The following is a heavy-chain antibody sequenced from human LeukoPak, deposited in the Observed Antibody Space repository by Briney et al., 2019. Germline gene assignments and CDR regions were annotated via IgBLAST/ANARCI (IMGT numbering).Heavy chain of an antibody. J-gene: IGHJ6*02. Sequence: SVTVSFTGSGYTLTNYAVHWVRQAPGQRLEWLGWINPGNGDTKYSQNFQGRVTVTSDTSAATAYVELNSLTSEDTAVYYCARERWHCRVNCYSVYYYALDVWGQGTTVTVSS. V-gene: IGHV1-3*01. CDR3: ARERWHCRVNCYSVYYYALDV. CDR2: INPGNGDT. D-gene: IGHD2-15*01. CDR1: GYTLTNYA.